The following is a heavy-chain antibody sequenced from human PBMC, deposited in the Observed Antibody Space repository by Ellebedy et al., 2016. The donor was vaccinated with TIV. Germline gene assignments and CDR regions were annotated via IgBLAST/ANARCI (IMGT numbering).Heavy chain of an antibody. CDR1: GYTFTANY. V-gene: IGHV1-2*02. J-gene: IGHJ6*02. Sequence: ASVKVSCKASGYTFTANYVHWVRQAPGQGPEWMGWINPDSGVTNFAQKFQGRVTMTRDTSVNTAYMELSRLESDGTAVYYCARVRRGSSGMDVWGQGTTVTVS. CDR2: INPDSGVT. CDR3: ARVRRGSSGMDV. D-gene: IGHD6-13*01.